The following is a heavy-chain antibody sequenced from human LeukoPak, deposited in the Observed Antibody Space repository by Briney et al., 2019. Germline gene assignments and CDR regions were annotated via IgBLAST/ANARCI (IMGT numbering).Heavy chain of an antibody. Sequence: ASVKVSCKASGGTFISYAISWVRQAPGQGLEWMGGIIPIFGTANYAQKFQGRVTITADESTSTAYMELSSLRSEDTAVYYCARGWFGELLFPSWGQGTLVTVSS. CDR3: ARGWFGELLFPS. D-gene: IGHD3-10*01. J-gene: IGHJ5*02. CDR2: IIPIFGTA. CDR1: GGTFISYA. V-gene: IGHV1-69*13.